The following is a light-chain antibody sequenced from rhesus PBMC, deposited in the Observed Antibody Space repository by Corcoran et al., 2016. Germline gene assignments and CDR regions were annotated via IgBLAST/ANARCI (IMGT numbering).Light chain of an antibody. J-gene: IGKJ1*01. CDR2: SAS. V-gene: IGKV1-46*01. CDR3: QQYYSYPRT. CDR1: QRSGSS. Sequence: DIQMTQSPSSLSASVGDTVTITCRASQRSGSSVAWFHQKPGKAPNLLISSASSLQSGVPSRFSGTKSGTDFTLTISSLQPEDVGHFYCQQYYSYPRTFGQGTKVEI.